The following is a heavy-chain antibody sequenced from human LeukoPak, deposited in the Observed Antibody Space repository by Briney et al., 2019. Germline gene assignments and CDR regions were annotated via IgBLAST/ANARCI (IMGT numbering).Heavy chain of an antibody. J-gene: IGHJ6*04. Sequence: GEPLKISLQGFGYRFTSYWIAWVRPMPGKGLAWMGIIYPGDSDTRYSPSFQGQVTISADKSICTAYLQWGSLKASDAAMYYCARLSRAVLTYGMDVWGKGTTVTVSS. D-gene: IGHD6-19*01. CDR1: GYRFTSYW. CDR2: IYPGDSDT. CDR3: ARLSRAVLTYGMDV. V-gene: IGHV5-51*01.